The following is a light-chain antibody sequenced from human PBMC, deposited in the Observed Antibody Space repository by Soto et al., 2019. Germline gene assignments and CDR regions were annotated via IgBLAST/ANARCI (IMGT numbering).Light chain of an antibody. CDR1: QSVSSY. V-gene: IGKV3-11*01. J-gene: IGKJ4*01. CDR3: QQRGNWPLT. Sequence: EIVLTQSPATLSLSPGERATLSCRAGQSVSSYLAWYQQKPGQAPRLLIYDASNRATGIPARFSGSGSGTDFTLTLSSLEPEDFAVYYCQQRGNWPLTFGGGTKVEIK. CDR2: DAS.